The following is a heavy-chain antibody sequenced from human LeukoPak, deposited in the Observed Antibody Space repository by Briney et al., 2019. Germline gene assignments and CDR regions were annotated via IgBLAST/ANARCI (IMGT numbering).Heavy chain of an antibody. V-gene: IGHV3-30*04. CDR3: ARIPPRSGGSEPTNHIDY. Sequence: PGRSLRLSCAASGFSFSDYAMHWVRQAPGKGLKWVAAISYDGQNEYFADSVKGRFTISRDNSKNTLFLQMNSLRPEDTAVYYCARIPPRSGGSEPTNHIDYWGRGTLVTVSS. J-gene: IGHJ4*02. CDR1: GFSFSDYA. CDR2: ISYDGQNE. D-gene: IGHD2-8*02.